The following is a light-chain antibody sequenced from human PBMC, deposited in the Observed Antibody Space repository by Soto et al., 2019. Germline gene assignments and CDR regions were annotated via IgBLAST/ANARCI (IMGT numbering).Light chain of an antibody. Sequence: EIVLTQSPATLSLSPGERATLSCRASQSVSSYLAWYQQKPGQAPRLLIYDASNRATGIPARFSGSGSGTDFTLTISSLEPEDFAVYYCQQRSNWQVTFDGGTKVEIK. CDR3: QQRSNWQVT. CDR2: DAS. J-gene: IGKJ4*01. V-gene: IGKV3-11*01. CDR1: QSVSSY.